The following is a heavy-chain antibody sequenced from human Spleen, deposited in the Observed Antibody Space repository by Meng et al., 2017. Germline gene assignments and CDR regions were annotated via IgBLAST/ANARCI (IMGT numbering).Heavy chain of an antibody. CDR2: IRVGNDET. V-gene: IGHV1-3*01. CDR1: GYTFTNYV. CDR3: AGDRQWLI. Sequence: QVQLVQSGGEVKKPGASVKVSCKTSGYTFTNYVIHWVRQAPEQRLEWMGWIRVGNDETHYSQKFQGRVTTSRDTSASTAYMELSSLRSEDTAMYYCAGDRQWLIWGQGTLVTVSS. D-gene: IGHD6-19*01. J-gene: IGHJ4*02.